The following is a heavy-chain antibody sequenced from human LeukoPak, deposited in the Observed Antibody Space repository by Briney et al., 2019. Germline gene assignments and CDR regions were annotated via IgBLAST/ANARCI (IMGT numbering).Heavy chain of an antibody. Sequence: GGSLRRSCSASGFSFSDYYMDWVRPAPGKGLELFARINNKANSYPTQYAESVRGRFSISRADSKKSLYLQMNSLKTADTAVYYCVDLGSTVGYWGQGTLVTVSS. CDR3: VDLGSTVGY. CDR1: GFSFSDYY. D-gene: IGHD4-23*01. CDR2: INNKANSYPT. J-gene: IGHJ4*02. V-gene: IGHV3-72*01.